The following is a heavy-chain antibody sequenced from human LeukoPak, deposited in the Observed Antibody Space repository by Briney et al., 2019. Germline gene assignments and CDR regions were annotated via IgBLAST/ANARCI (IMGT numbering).Heavy chain of an antibody. CDR1: GFTFSNAW. CDR2: IKSKTDGGTT. Sequence: GGSLRLSCAASGFTFSNAWMSWVRQAPGKGLEWVGRIKSKTDGGTTDYAAPVKGRFTISRDDSKNTLYLQMNSLKTEDTAVYYCTTGEGLGYCSSTSCYDDAFDIWGQGTMVTVSS. CDR3: TTGEGLGYCSSTSCYDDAFDI. D-gene: IGHD2-2*01. V-gene: IGHV3-15*01. J-gene: IGHJ3*02.